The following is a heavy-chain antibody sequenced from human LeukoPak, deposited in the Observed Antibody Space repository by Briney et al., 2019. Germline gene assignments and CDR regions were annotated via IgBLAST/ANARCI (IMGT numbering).Heavy chain of an antibody. CDR1: GFTFSSYG. CDR3: AKDQVEGWLPYFDY. Sequence: GGSLRLSRAASGFTFSSYGMHWVRQAPGKGLEWVAVIWYDGSNKYYADSVKGRFTISRDNSKNTLYLQMNSLRAEDTAVYYCAKDQVEGWLPYFDYWGQGTLVTVSS. D-gene: IGHD5-12*01. CDR2: IWYDGSNK. V-gene: IGHV3-33*06. J-gene: IGHJ4*02.